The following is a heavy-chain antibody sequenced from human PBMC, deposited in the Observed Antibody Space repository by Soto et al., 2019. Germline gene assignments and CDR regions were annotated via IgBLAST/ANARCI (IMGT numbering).Heavy chain of an antibody. V-gene: IGHV1-18*04. J-gene: IGHJ6*02. CDR1: GYTFTSYG. CDR2: ISAYNGNT. D-gene: IGHD2-2*01. Sequence: ASVKVSCKASGYTFTSYGISWVRQAPGQGLEWMGWISAYNGNTNYAQKLQGRVTMTTDTSTSTAYMELRSLRSDDTAVYYCARDMCSSTSCYSYGMDVWGQGTTVTVSS. CDR3: ARDMCSSTSCYSYGMDV.